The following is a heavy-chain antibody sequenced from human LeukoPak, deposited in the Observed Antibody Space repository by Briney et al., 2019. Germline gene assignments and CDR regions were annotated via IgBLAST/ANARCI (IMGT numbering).Heavy chain of an antibody. CDR3: ARGLGTYDSSELTWPMISF. CDR1: GYTFTGYY. CDR2: INPNSGGT. D-gene: IGHD3-22*01. Sequence: ASVKVSCKASGYTFTGYYMHWVRQAPGQGLEWMGWINPNSGGTNYAQKFQDRVTMTRSTSISTAYMELSSLRSEDTAVYYCARGLGTYDSSELTWPMISFWGQGTLVTVSS. J-gene: IGHJ4*02. V-gene: IGHV1-2*02.